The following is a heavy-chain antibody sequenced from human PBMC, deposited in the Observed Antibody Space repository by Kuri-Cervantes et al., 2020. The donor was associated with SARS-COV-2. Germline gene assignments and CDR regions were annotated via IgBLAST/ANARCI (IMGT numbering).Heavy chain of an antibody. CDR3: ARDLGNNWNDPFDY. D-gene: IGHD1-20*01. CDR1: GFTFTDYY. V-gene: IGHV3-11*04. J-gene: IGHJ4*02. Sequence: GESLKISCAASGFTFTDYYMSWIRLTPGKGLEWVSYITGSGSAMYYAESVKGRFTISRDNAKNSLYLQMNSLRAEDTAVYYCARDLGNNWNDPFDYWGQGTLVTVSS. CDR2: ITGSGSAM.